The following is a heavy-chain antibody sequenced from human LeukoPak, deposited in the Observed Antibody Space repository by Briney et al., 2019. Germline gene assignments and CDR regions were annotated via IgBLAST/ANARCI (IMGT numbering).Heavy chain of an antibody. J-gene: IGHJ4*02. CDR2: IKQDGSEK. Sequence: GGSLRLSCAASGFSLSNYWMNWVRQAPGKGLEWVANIKQDGSEKYYLDSVKGRFTISRDDARNSLYLQINSLSAEDTAVYYCASGGGWDQLLFHYWGQGTLVTVSS. CDR3: ASGGGWDQLLFHY. CDR1: GFSLSNYW. V-gene: IGHV3-7*01. D-gene: IGHD2-2*01.